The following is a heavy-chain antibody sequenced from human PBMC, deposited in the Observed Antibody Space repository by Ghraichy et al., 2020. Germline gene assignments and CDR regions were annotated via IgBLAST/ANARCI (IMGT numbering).Heavy chain of an antibody. CDR3: AKGIAAGTTTISYYYNGMDV. CDR2: ISGSGGST. D-gene: IGHD6-13*01. V-gene: IGHV3-23*01. Sequence: GSLRLSCAASGFTFSNYVLSWVRQAPGKGLEWVSAISGSGGSTYFPDSVKGRFTISRDNSKNTVSLQMNSLRAEDTAVYYCAKGIAAGTTTISYYYNGMDVWGQGTTVPVSS. J-gene: IGHJ6*02. CDR1: GFTFSNYV.